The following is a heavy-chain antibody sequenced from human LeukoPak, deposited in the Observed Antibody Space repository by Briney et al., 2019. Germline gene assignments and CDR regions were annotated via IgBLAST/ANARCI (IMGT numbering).Heavy chain of an antibody. CDR1: GFTFSSYW. CDR3: ARDRGVVPAASRFDP. J-gene: IGHJ5*02. Sequence: GGSLRLSCAASGFTFSSYWMSWVRQAPGKGLEWVANIKQDGSEKYYADSVKGRFTISRDNAKNSLYLQMNSLRAEDTAVYYCARDRGVVPAASRFDPWGQGTLVTVSS. D-gene: IGHD2-2*01. V-gene: IGHV3-7*01. CDR2: IKQDGSEK.